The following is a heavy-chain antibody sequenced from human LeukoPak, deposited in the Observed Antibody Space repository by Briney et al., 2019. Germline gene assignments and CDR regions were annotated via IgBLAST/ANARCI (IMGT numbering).Heavy chain of an antibody. D-gene: IGHD2-21*01. J-gene: IGHJ4*02. V-gene: IGHV3-30*04. CDR3: ARDVAVIDY. CDR2: ISYDGSNK. CDR1: GFTFSSYA. Sequence: PGGSLTLSCVASGFTFSSYAMSWVRQAPGKGLEWVAVISYDGSNKYYADSVKGRFTISRDNSKNTLYLQMNSLRAEDTAVYYCARDVAVIDYWGQGTLVTVSS.